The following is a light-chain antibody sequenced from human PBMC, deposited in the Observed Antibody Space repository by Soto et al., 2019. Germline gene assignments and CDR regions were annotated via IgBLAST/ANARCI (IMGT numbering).Light chain of an antibody. Sequence: QSVLTQPPSASGTPGQRVTISCSGRSSNIGSNYVYWYQQLPGTAPKLLIYTDNQRPSGVPDRFSGSESGTSASLAISGLRSEDEADYYCAAWDDSLSGVVFGGGTKLTVL. V-gene: IGLV1-47*02. J-gene: IGLJ2*01. CDR1: SSNIGSNY. CDR2: TDN. CDR3: AAWDDSLSGVV.